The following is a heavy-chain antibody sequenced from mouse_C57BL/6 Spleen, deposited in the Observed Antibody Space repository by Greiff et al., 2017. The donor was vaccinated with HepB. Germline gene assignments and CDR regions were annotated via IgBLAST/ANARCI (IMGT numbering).Heavy chain of an antibody. V-gene: IGHV1-69*01. Sequence: VQLQQPGAELVMPGASVKLSCKASGYTFTSYWMHWVKQRPGQGLEWIGEIDPSDSYTNYNQKFKGQSTLTVDKSSSTAYMQLSSLTSEDSAVYYGASGSSFAYWGQGTLVTVSA. J-gene: IGHJ3*01. CDR2: IDPSDSYT. CDR1: GYTFTSYW. CDR3: ASGSSFAY. D-gene: IGHD1-3*01.